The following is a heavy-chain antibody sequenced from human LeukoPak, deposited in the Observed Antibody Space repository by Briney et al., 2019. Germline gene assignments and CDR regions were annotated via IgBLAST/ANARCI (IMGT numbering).Heavy chain of an antibody. CDR1: GYTFTSYG. CDR3: ARVFVLHYYDSSGYYFGWFDP. CDR2: ISAYNGNT. D-gene: IGHD3-22*01. Sequence: GASVKVSCKASGYTFTSYGISWVRQAPGQGLEWMGWISAYNGNTNYAQKLQGRVTMTTDTSTSTAYMELSSLRSEDTAVYYCARVFVLHYYDSSGYYFGWFDPWGQGTLVTVSS. V-gene: IGHV1-18*01. J-gene: IGHJ5*02.